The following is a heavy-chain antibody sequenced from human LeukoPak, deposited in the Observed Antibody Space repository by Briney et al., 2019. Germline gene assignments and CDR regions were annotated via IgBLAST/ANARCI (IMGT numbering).Heavy chain of an antibody. CDR3: ARDNDLLRYFDWPLDY. Sequence: PGGSLRLSCAASGFTFSSYSMNWVRQAPGKGLEWVSYISSSSSTIYYADSVKGRFTISRDTAKNSLYLQMNSLRAEDTAVYYCARDNDLLRYFDWPLDYWGQGTLVTVSS. D-gene: IGHD3-9*01. V-gene: IGHV3-48*04. CDR1: GFTFSSYS. J-gene: IGHJ4*02. CDR2: ISSSSSTI.